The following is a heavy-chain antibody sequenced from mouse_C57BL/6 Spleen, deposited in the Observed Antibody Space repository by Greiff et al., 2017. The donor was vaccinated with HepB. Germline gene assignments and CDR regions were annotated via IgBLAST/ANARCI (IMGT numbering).Heavy chain of an antibody. D-gene: IGHD1-1*01. CDR1: GYTFTSYW. Sequence: VKLMESGAELVRPGSSVKLSCKASGYTFTSYWMHWVKQRPIQGLEWIGNIDPSDSETHYNQKFKDKATLTVDKSSSTAYMQLSSLTSEDSAVYYGARAGFITTVVEGFAYWGQGTLVTVSA. J-gene: IGHJ3*01. V-gene: IGHV1-52*01. CDR3: ARAGFITTVVEGFAY. CDR2: IDPSDSET.